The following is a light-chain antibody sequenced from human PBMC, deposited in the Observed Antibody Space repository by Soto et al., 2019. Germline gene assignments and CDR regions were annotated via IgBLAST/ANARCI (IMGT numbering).Light chain of an antibody. V-gene: IGKV3-20*01. Sequence: ETVLTQSPGTLSLSPGDRVTLSCRASQSVRNNYSAWLQQKPGQAPSLLISGASTRATGVPDRFSGSGSGTDFTLTISRLEPEDFAVYYCQQYGGSRTFGQGTKVDI. J-gene: IGKJ1*01. CDR2: GAS. CDR3: QQYGGSRT. CDR1: QSVRNNY.